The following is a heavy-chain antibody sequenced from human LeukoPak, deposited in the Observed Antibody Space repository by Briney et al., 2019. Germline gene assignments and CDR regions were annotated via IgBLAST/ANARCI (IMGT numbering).Heavy chain of an antibody. D-gene: IGHD4-17*01. Sequence: ASVKVSCKVSGYTLTELSMHWVRQAPGKGLEWMGGFDPEDGETIYAQKFQGRVTMTEDTSTDTAYMELSSLRSEDTAVYYCATVFYPGGPRTVTTFYYYYGMDVWGQGTTITVSS. J-gene: IGHJ6*02. V-gene: IGHV1-24*01. CDR3: ATVFYPGGPRTVTTFYYYYGMDV. CDR1: GYTLTELS. CDR2: FDPEDGET.